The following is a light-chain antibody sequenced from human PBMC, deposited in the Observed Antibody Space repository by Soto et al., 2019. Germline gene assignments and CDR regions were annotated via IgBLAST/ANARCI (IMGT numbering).Light chain of an antibody. CDR1: SSNIGNNY. CDR2: DNN. Sequence: QSVLTQPPSVSAAPGQKVTISCSGSSSNIGNNYVSWYQQLPGTAPKLLIYDNNKRPSGIPDRFSGSRSGTSATLGITGLQAGDEAHFYCGPWDRSLSAAVFGTGTKVTVL. V-gene: IGLV1-51*01. CDR3: GPWDRSLSAAV. J-gene: IGLJ1*01.